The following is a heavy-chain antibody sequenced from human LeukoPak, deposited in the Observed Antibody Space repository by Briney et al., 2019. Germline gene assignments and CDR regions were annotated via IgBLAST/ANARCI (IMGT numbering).Heavy chain of an antibody. D-gene: IGHD3/OR15-3a*01. Sequence: PSETLSLTCTVSGGSISSSSSYWGWIRQPPGKGLEWIGSIYYSVNTYYNPSLKSRVTISVDTSKNQFSLTLTSVTATDTAVYYCAKHTAGILGQLDYWGQGALVTVSS. J-gene: IGHJ4*02. CDR1: GGSISSSSSY. CDR2: IYYSVNT. V-gene: IGHV4-39*01. CDR3: AKHTAGILGQLDY.